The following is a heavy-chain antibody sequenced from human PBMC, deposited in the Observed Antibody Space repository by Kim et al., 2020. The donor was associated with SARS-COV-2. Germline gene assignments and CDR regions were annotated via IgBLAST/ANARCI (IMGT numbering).Heavy chain of an antibody. CDR3: ARDSSSWFDY. D-gene: IGHD6-13*01. J-gene: IGHJ4*02. V-gene: IGHV4-39*07. Sequence: TTHHHPALKSRVTISVDTAKNQFSLKLSSVTAADTAVYYCARDSSSWFDYWGQGTLVTVSS. CDR2: TT.